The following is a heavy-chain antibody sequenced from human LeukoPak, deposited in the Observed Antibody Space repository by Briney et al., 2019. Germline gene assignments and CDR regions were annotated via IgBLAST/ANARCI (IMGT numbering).Heavy chain of an antibody. J-gene: IGHJ3*02. V-gene: IGHV4-59*08. D-gene: IGHD4-23*01. CDR3: ARHYYGGSGAFDI. Sequence: PSETLSLTCTVSGGSISSYFWSWIRQPPGKGLEWIGYIYYSGTTFYNPSLRSRVTMSADTSKNHFSLNLSSVTAADTAIYYCARHYYGGSGAFDIWGQGTMVTVS. CDR1: GGSISSYF. CDR2: IYYSGTT.